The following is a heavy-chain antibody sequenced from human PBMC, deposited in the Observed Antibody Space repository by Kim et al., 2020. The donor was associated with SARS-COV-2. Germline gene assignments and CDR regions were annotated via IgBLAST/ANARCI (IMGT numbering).Heavy chain of an antibody. CDR3: ARGPTLVVPAARARADYY. J-gene: IGHJ6*01. CDR1: GGSFSGYY. D-gene: IGHD2-2*01. CDR2: INHSGST. V-gene: IGHV4-34*01. Sequence: SETLSLTCAVYGGSFSGYYWSWIRQPPGKGLEWIGEINHSGSTNYNPSLKSRVTISVDTSKNQFSLKLSSVTAADTAVYYCARGPTLVVPAARARADYY.